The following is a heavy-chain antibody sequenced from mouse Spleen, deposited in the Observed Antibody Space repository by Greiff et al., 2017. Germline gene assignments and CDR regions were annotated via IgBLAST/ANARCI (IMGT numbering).Heavy chain of an antibody. CDR1: GYTFTDYY. J-gene: IGHJ3*01. D-gene: IGHD2-3*01. CDR2: INPYNGGT. Sequence: EVQLQQSGPVLVKPGASVKMSCKASGYTFTDYYMNWVKQSHGKSLEWIGVINPYNGGTSYNQKFKGKATLTVDKSSSTAYMELNSLTSEDSAVYYCARWDGWFAYWGQGTLVTVSA. CDR3: ARWDGWFAY. V-gene: IGHV1-19*01.